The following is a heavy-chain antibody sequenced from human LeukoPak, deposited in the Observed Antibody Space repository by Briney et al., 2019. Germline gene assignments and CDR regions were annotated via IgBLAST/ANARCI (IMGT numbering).Heavy chain of an antibody. V-gene: IGHV1-18*01. CDR1: GYTFTSYG. D-gene: IGHD6-13*01. Sequence: ASVKVSCKASGYTFTSYGISWVRQAPGQGLEWMGWISAYNGNTNYAQKLQGRVTVTTDTSTSIVYMELRSLRSDDTAVYYCARDLAVLSPYSSSWYDVFDIWGQGTMVTVSS. CDR2: ISAYNGNT. CDR3: ARDLAVLSPYSSSWYDVFDI. J-gene: IGHJ3*02.